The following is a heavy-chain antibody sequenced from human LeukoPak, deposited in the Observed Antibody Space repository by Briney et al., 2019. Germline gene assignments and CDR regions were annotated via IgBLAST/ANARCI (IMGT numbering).Heavy chain of an antibody. CDR3: AGLVGRYSSGLYYYYFDY. Sequence: PSDTLSLTCTVSGDSVNSLDLRSWVRHPPGNGLEWIGEMYLSGTTHSNPSVKSRVTISIDKSKNQFFLNLSSVTAADTAVYYCAGLVGRYSSGLYYYYFDYWGQGTLVTVSS. CDR1: GDSVNSLDL. V-gene: IGHV4-4*02. D-gene: IGHD3-22*01. J-gene: IGHJ4*02. CDR2: MYLSGTT.